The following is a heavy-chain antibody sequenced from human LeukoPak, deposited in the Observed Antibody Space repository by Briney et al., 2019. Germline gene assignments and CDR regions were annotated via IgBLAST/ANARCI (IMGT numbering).Heavy chain of an antibody. Sequence: SETLSLTCTVSGGSISSYYWSWIRQPAGKGLEWIGRIYTSGSTNYNPSLKSRVTMSVDTSKNQFSLKLNSVTAADTAVYYCARYYDVLTAYPPTQLFAPWGQGTLVTVSS. CDR3: ARYYDVLTAYPPTQLFAP. J-gene: IGHJ5*02. CDR2: IYTSGST. D-gene: IGHD3-9*01. CDR1: GGSISSYY. V-gene: IGHV4-4*07.